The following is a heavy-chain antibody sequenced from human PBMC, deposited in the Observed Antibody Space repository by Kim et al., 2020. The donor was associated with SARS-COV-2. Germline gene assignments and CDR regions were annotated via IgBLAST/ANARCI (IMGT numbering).Heavy chain of an antibody. V-gene: IGHV3-30*02. J-gene: IGHJ3*02. D-gene: IGHD2-21*02. CDR3: AKGGCGGDCYDSFDI. Sequence: SVKGRFTIARDNSKNTMYLQINSLRAEETAVYSCAKGGCGGDCYDSFDIWGHGTMVTVSS.